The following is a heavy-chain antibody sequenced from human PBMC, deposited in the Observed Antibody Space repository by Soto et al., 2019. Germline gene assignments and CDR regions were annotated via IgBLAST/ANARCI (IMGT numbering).Heavy chain of an antibody. CDR1: GFTFSSYA. J-gene: IGHJ6*02. V-gene: IGHV3-23*01. CDR3: AKYVDTAMGGFEYYYYYYGMDV. D-gene: IGHD5-18*01. Sequence: GGSLRLSCAASGFTFSSYAMSWVRQAPGKGLEWVSAISGSGGSTYYADSVKGRFTISRDNSKNTLYLQMNSLRAEDTAVYYCAKYVDTAMGGFEYYYYYYGMDVWGQGTTVTV. CDR2: ISGSGGST.